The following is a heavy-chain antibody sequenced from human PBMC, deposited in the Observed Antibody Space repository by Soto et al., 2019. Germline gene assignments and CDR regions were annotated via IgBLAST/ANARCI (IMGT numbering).Heavy chain of an antibody. Sequence: SETLSLTCTVSGCSVSSGSYYWSWIRQPPGKGLEWIGYIYYSGSTNYNPSLKSRVTISVDTSKNQFSLKLSSVTAADTAVYYCARAGYDSSGYCAYFDYWGQGTLVTVSS. CDR3: ARAGYDSSGYCAYFDY. V-gene: IGHV4-61*01. J-gene: IGHJ4*02. CDR2: IYYSGST. D-gene: IGHD3-22*01. CDR1: GCSVSSGSYY.